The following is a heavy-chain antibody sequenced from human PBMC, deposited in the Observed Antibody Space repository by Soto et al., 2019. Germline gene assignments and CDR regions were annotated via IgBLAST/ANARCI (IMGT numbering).Heavy chain of an antibody. CDR2: IYHSGST. CDR1: GYSISSGYY. CDR3: AREEGLLPPYYYYYGMDV. Sequence: SETLSLTCAVSGYSISSGYYWGWIRQPPGKGLEWIGSIYHSGSTYYNPSLKSRVTISVDTSKNQFSLKLSPVTAADTAVYYCAREEGLLPPYYYYYGMDVWGQGTTVTVSS. D-gene: IGHD3-22*01. V-gene: IGHV4-38-2*02. J-gene: IGHJ6*02.